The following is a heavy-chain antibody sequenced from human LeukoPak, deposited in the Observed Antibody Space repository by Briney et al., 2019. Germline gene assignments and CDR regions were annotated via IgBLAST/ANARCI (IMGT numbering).Heavy chain of an antibody. CDR3: ARGSRYCSSTSCYADFDY. V-gene: IGHV4-4*02. Sequence: SETLSLTCAVSGGSISSSNWWSWVRQPPGKGLEWLGEIYYGGSTNYNTSLKSRVTISVDKSKNHISLTLHSVTAADTAVYYCARGSRYCSSTSCYADFDYWGQGTLVTVSS. J-gene: IGHJ4*02. CDR1: GGSISSSNW. D-gene: IGHD2-2*01. CDR2: IYYGGST.